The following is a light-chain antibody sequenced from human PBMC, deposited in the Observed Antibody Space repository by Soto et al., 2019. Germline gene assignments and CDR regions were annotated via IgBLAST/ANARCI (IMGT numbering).Light chain of an antibody. CDR3: SSYTTSNTLT. V-gene: IGLV2-14*03. CDR2: DVS. Sequence: QSALTQPASVSGSTGQSITISCSGTSSDIGRYNYVSWYQHYPGKAPKLIISDVSRPPSGVSSRFSGSKSDNTASLTISGLQSEAEADYYCSSYTTSNTLTFGGGTKLTVL. J-gene: IGLJ2*01. CDR1: SSDIGRYNY.